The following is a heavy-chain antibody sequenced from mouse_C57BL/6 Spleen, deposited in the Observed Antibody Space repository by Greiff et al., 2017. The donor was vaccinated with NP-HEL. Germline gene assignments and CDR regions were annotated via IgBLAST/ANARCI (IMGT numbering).Heavy chain of an antibody. CDR2: INPSSGYT. D-gene: IGHD1-1*01. V-gene: IGHV1-7*01. CDR1: GYTFTSYW. Sequence: QVQLQQSGAELAKPGASVKLSCKASGYTFTSYWMHWVNQRPGQGLEWIGYINPSSGYTKYNQKFKDQATLTADKSSSTAYMQLSSLTYEDSAVYYCARDYGSYYAMDYWGQGTSVTVSS. J-gene: IGHJ4*01. CDR3: ARDYGSYYAMDY.